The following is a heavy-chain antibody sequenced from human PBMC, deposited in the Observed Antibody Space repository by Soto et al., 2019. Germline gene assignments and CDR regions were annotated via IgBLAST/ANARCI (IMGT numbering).Heavy chain of an antibody. J-gene: IGHJ4*02. D-gene: IGHD3-10*01. V-gene: IGHV3-23*01. CDR2: ISGSGGST. CDR3: AKDLLPYGSGSPYYFEY. CDR1: GFTFSSYA. Sequence: EVQLLESGGGLVQPGGSLRLSCAASGFTFSSYAMSWVRQAPGKGLEWVSAISGSGGSTYYADSVKGRFTISRDNSKNTLYLQMNSLRAEDTAVYYCAKDLLPYGSGSPYYFEYWGQGTLVTVSS.